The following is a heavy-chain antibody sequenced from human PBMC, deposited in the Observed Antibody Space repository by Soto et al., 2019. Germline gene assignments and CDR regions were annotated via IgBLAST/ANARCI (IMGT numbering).Heavy chain of an antibody. CDR2: ISTYNGNT. CDR1: GYTFTSYG. V-gene: IGHV1-18*01. D-gene: IGHD2-2*01. CDR3: ARAPLGKAVAPAAHGFDI. J-gene: IGHJ3*02. Sequence: QVQLVQSGAEVTKPGASVKVSCKASGYTFTSYGISWVRQAPGQGLEWMGWISTYNGNTNYAQKLRGRVTMTTDTSTITAYMELSSLRSDVTAVYYCARAPLGKAVAPAAHGFDIWGQGTMVTVSS.